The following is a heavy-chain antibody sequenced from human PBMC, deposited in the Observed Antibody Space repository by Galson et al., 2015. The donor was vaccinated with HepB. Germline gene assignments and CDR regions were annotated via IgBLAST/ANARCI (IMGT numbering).Heavy chain of an antibody. V-gene: IGHV6-1*01. Sequence: CAISGDSVSSNSAAWNWIRQSPSRGLEWLGRTYYRSKWYLDYAISVKSRITINPDTSKSQFSLQLNSVTPEDTAVYYCARAAIIVVLGSSYYGMDVWGQGTTVTVSS. D-gene: IGHD2-15*01. CDR1: GDSVSSNSAA. CDR2: TYYRSKWYL. J-gene: IGHJ6*02. CDR3: ARAAIIVVLGSSYYGMDV.